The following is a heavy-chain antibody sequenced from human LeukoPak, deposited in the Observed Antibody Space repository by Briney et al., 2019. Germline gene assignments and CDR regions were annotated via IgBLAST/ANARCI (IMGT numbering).Heavy chain of an antibody. Sequence: GGSLRLSCAASGFTFSNYAMSWVRQAPGKGLQWVSAIDGREDTTYYPDSVEGRFTISRDNSKNTLYLQMNSLRGEDPAVYYCAKVGQHYYDILTGQEADHWGQGTLVTVS. D-gene: IGHD3-9*01. CDR2: IDGREDTT. CDR1: GFTFSNYA. J-gene: IGHJ4*02. CDR3: AKVGQHYYDILTGQEADH. V-gene: IGHV3-23*01.